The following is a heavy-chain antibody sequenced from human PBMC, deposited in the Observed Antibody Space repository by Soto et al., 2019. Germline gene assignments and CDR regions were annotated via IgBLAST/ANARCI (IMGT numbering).Heavy chain of an antibody. V-gene: IGHV1-69*13. CDR2: IIPIFGTA. CDR1: GGTFSSYA. J-gene: IGHJ3*02. Sequence: SVKVSCKASGGTFSSYAISCVRQAPGQGLEWMGGIIPIFGTANYAQKFQGRVTITADESTSTAYMELSSLRSEDTAVYYCARSGTAMVLDAFDIWGQGTMVTVSS. D-gene: IGHD5-18*01. CDR3: ARSGTAMVLDAFDI.